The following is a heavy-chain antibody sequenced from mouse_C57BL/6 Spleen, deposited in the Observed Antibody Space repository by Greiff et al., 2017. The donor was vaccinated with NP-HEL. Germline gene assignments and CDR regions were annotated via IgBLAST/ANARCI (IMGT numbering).Heavy chain of an antibody. CDR2: IRNKANGYTT. V-gene: IGHV7-3*01. CDR1: GFTFTDYY. Sequence: EVQVVESGGGLVQPGGSLSLSCAASGFTFTDYYMSWVRQPPGKALEWLGFIRNKANGYTTEYSASVKGRFTIPRDNSQSILYLQTNALSAEDSATYYCASYRTPFNYAMDYWGQGTSVTVSS. CDR3: ASYRTPFNYAMDY. J-gene: IGHJ4*01.